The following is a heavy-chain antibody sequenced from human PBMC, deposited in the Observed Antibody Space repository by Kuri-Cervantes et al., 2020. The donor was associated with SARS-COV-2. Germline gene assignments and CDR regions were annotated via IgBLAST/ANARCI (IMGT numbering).Heavy chain of an antibody. CDR2: IIPIFGTA. CDR3: ARDLQRGTFDI. D-gene: IGHD1-14*01. J-gene: IGHJ3*02. V-gene: IGHV1-69*06. Sequence: SVQVSCKASGGTFSSYAISWVRQAPGQGLEWMGGIIPIFGTANYAQKFQGRVTITADKSTSTAYMELSSLRSEDTAVYYWARDLQRGTFDIWGQGTMVTVSS. CDR1: GGTFSSYA.